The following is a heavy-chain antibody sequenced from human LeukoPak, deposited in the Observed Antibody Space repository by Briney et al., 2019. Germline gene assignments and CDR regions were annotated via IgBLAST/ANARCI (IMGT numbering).Heavy chain of an antibody. Sequence: GGSLRLSCEASGFTFTSNTMNWVRQSPGKGLEWVASISSSDAYIYYADSLRGRFTISRDNAKNSLYLQMNSLRAEDTAVYYCATYSSLNRREFQYWGQGTLLTVSS. D-gene: IGHD3-22*01. J-gene: IGHJ1*01. CDR1: GFTFTSNT. CDR2: ISSSDAYI. CDR3: ATYSSLNRREFQY. V-gene: IGHV3-21*01.